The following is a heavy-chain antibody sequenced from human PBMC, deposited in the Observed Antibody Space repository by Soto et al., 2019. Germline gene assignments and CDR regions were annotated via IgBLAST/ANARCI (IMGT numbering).Heavy chain of an antibody. J-gene: IGHJ6*02. CDR2: IIPIFGTA. D-gene: IGHD5-12*01. CDR3: ARQVCGYGTYYDYDYCMDV. CDR1: GGTFSSYA. V-gene: IGHV1-69*12. Sequence: QVQLVQSGAEVKKPGSSVKVSCKASGGTFSSYAISWVRQAPGPGLEWMGGIIPIFGTANYAQKVQGRVTITADESTSTAYMELSSLISEDTSVNYCARQVCGYGTYYDYDYCMDVWGQGTTVTVSS.